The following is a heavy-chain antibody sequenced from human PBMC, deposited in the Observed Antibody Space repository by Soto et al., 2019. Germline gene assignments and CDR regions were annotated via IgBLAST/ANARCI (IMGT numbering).Heavy chain of an antibody. D-gene: IGHD3-16*01. CDR2: INWNGVTV. CDR3: AKDLGPFDV. J-gene: IGHJ6*01. Sequence: QTGGSLRLSCVASGFTFDDYAMHWVRQVPGKGLEWVSGINWNGVTVAYADSVKGRFTISRDNAKNSLYLQMNSLRAEDTAFYYCAKDLGPFDVWGQGTTVTVSS. CDR1: GFTFDDYA. V-gene: IGHV3-9*01.